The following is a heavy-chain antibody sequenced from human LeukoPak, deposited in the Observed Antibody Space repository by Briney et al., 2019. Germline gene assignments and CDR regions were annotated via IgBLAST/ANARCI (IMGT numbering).Heavy chain of an antibody. J-gene: IGHJ6*03. Sequence: GGSLRLSCAASGFSFSNYEMNWVRQAPGKGLEWVAFIRYDGSNKYYADSVKGRFTISRDNSKNTLYLQMNSLRAEDTAVYYCARKDRYYDILTGYNSYYYYMDVWGKGTTVTISS. CDR3: ARKDRYYDILTGYNSYYYYMDV. V-gene: IGHV3-30*02. CDR2: IRYDGSNK. CDR1: GFSFSNYE. D-gene: IGHD3-9*01.